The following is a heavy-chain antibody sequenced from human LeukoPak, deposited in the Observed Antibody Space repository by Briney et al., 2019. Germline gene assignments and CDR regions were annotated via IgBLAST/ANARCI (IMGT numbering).Heavy chain of an antibody. CDR3: ARDEGPVSSNWFDP. CDR2: ISSSSSTI. CDR1: GFTFSSYS. D-gene: IGHD2-8*01. V-gene: IGHV3-48*01. Sequence: PGGSLRLSCAASGFTFSSYSMNWVRQAPGKGLEWVSYISSSSSTIYYADSVKGRFTISRDNAKNSLYLQMNSLRAEDTAVYYCARDEGPVSSNWFDPWGQGTLVTVSS. J-gene: IGHJ5*02.